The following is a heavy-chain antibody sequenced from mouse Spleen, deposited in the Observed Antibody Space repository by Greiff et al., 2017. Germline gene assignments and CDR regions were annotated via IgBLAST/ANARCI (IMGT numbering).Heavy chain of an antibody. J-gene: IGHJ3*01. V-gene: IGHV5-12*02. Sequence: EVKLVESGGGLVQPGGFLKLSCATSGFTFSDYYMYWVRQTPEKRLEWVAYISNGGGSTYYPDTVKGRFTISRDNAKNTLYLQMSRLKSEDTAMYYCARQTTVVPFAYWGQGTLVTVSA. D-gene: IGHD1-1*01. CDR3: ARQTTVVPFAY. CDR1: GFTFSDYY. CDR2: ISNGGGST.